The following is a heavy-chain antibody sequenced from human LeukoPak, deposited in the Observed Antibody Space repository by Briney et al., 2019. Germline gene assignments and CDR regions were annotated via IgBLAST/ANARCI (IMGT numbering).Heavy chain of an antibody. CDR1: GYTFTNYS. J-gene: IGHJ3*02. V-gene: IGHV1-46*01. Sequence: ASVKVSCTASGYTFTNYSMHWVRQAPGQGLEWMGIINPSGGSTNYAQNFQGRVTMTRDTSTSTVYMELSSLRSEDTAVYYCARVRDGYNDAYDIWGQGTMVTVPS. D-gene: IGHD5-24*01. CDR2: INPSGGST. CDR3: ARVRDGYNDAYDI.